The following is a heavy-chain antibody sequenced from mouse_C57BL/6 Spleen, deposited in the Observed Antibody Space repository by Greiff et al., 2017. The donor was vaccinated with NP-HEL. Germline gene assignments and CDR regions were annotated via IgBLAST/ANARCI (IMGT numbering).Heavy chain of an antibody. CDR3: ARNQGSPDY. Sequence: QVQLQQPGAELVSPGTSVKLSCKASGYTFTSYWMHWVKQRPGQGLEWIGVIDPSDSYTNYNQKFKGKATLTVDTSSSTAYMQLSSLTSEDSAVYYCARNQGSPDYWGQGTTLTVSS. CDR2: IDPSDSYT. V-gene: IGHV1-59*01. CDR1: GYTFTSYW. J-gene: IGHJ2*01.